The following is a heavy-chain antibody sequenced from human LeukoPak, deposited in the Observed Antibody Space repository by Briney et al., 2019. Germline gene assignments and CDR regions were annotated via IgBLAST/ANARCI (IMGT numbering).Heavy chain of an antibody. CDR1: GGSISTYY. CDR3: ARDAEMALDY. CDR2: IYYSGST. D-gene: IGHD5-24*01. Sequence: SETLSLTCTVSGGSISTYYWSWIRQPPGKGLEWIGYIYYSGSTNYNPSLKSRVTISVDTSKTQFSLRLSSVTAADTAIYYCARDAEMALDYWGQGTLVTVSS. J-gene: IGHJ4*02. V-gene: IGHV4-59*01.